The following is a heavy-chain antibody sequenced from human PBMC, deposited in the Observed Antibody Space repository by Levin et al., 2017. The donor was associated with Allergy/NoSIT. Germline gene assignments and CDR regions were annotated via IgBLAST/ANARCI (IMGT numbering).Heavy chain of an antibody. V-gene: IGHV4-4*02. CDR1: GASISSNDW. Sequence: SETLSLTCTVSGASISSNDWWTWVRQPPGKGLEWIGEIHHSGIAHYKPSLKSRVSISLDKSKNQFSLRLNSVTAADTAVYYCARNGGSANFYWGQGTLVTVSA. J-gene: IGHJ4*02. D-gene: IGHD3-10*01. CDR2: IHHSGIA. CDR3: ARNGGSANFY.